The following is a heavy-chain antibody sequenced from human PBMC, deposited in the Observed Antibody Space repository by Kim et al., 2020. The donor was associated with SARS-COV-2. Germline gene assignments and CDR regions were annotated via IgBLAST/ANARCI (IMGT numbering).Heavy chain of an antibody. D-gene: IGHD2-21*02. V-gene: IGHV4-30-4*01. CDR2: IYYTGTT. J-gene: IGHJ4*02. Sequence: SETLSLTCTVSGGSISSADHYWNWIRQSPVKGLEWIGYIYYTGTTYYNPSLKSRVTMSIDASKNQFSLNLSSGTAADTAVYYCARSPLLPGVDSWGQGTL. CDR3: ARSPLLPGVDS. CDR1: GGSISSADHY.